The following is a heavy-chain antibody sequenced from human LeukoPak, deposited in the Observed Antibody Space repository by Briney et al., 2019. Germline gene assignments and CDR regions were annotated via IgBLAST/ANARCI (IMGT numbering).Heavy chain of an antibody. CDR2: IRSKANSYAT. Sequence: GGSLRPSGAATGFTFSGSAIHLVRQASGKGPHSVGRIRSKANSYATAYAASVKGRFTISRDDSKNTAYLQMNSLKTEDTAVYYCTRHFDVVVVAATPQLDYWGQGTLVTVSS. J-gene: IGHJ4*02. CDR1: GFTFSGSA. CDR3: TRHFDVVVVAATPQLDY. D-gene: IGHD2-15*01. V-gene: IGHV3-73*01.